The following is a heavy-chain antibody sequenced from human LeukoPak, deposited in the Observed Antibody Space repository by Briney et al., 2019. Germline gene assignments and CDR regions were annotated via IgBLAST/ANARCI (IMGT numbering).Heavy chain of an antibody. CDR2: IYYSGST. CDR1: GGSISNYY. D-gene: IGHD1-26*01. Sequence: SETLSLTCTVSGGSISNYYWSWIRQPPGKGLEWIGYIYYSGSTNYNPSLKSRVTISVDTSKNQFSLKLSSVTAADTAVYYCARAQSGSYGYWGQGTLVTVSS. CDR3: ARAQSGSYGY. V-gene: IGHV4-59*01. J-gene: IGHJ4*02.